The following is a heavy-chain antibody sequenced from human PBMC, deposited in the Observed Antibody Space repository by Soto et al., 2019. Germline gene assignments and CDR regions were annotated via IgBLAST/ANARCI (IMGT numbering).Heavy chain of an antibody. CDR3: ARDPPPPDY. Sequence: ASVKVSCKASGFTFTSSAIHWLRQAPGQGLEWMGWIIAYNGNTNYAQKLQDRVTMTTDTSTSTAYMELRSLRSDDKAVYYCARDPPPPDYWGQGTLVTVSS. CDR1: GFTFTSSA. V-gene: IGHV1-18*01. J-gene: IGHJ4*02. CDR2: IIAYNGNT.